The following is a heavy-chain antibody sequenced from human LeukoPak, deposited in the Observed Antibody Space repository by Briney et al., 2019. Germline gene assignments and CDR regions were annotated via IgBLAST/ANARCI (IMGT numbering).Heavy chain of an antibody. J-gene: IGHJ3*02. CDR1: GFTFSSYA. Sequence: GGSLRLSCAASGFTFSSYAMHWVRQAPGKGLEWVAVISYDGSNKYYADSVKGRFTISRDNSKNTLYLQMNSLRAEDTAVYYCARESPTGDDAFDIWGQGTMVTVSS. CDR2: ISYDGSNK. D-gene: IGHD7-27*01. V-gene: IGHV3-30-3*01. CDR3: ARESPTGDDAFDI.